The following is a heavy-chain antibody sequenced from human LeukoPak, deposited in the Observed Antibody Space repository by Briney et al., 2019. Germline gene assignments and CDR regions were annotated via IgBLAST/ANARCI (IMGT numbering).Heavy chain of an antibody. CDR1: GGSISSSNW. J-gene: IGHJ5*02. V-gene: IGHV4-4*02. CDR3: AREGTGSSYWFDP. D-gene: IGHD6-13*01. Sequence: SETLSLTCAVSGGSISSSNWWSWVRQPPGKGLKWIGSISHSGSTYYNPSLKSRVTISVDTSKNQFSLKLSSLTAADTALYYCAREGTGSSYWFDPWGQGTLVTVSS. CDR2: ISHSGST.